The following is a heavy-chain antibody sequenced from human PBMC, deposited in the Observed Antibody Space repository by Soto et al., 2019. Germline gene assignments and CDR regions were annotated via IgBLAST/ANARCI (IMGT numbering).Heavy chain of an antibody. V-gene: IGHV1-18*04. Sequence: ASVKVSCKASGYTFTSYGISWVRQAPGQGLEWMGWISAYNGNTNYAQKLQGRVTMTTDTSTSTAYMELRSLRSDDTAVYYCARDHPSSYCTNGVCLGWFDPWGQGTLVTVSS. CDR3: ARDHPSSYCTNGVCLGWFDP. D-gene: IGHD2-8*01. J-gene: IGHJ5*02. CDR2: ISAYNGNT. CDR1: GYTFTSYG.